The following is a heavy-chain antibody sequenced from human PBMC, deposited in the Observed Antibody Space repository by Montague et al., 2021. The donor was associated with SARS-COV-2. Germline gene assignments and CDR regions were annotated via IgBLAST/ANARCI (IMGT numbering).Heavy chain of an antibody. CDR1: GGSITNDD. CDR3: AKGPGPYGANSGGWH. Sequence: SETLSLTCTVSGGSITNDDWSWIRQPPGKGLEWVVNIFKNGDIDXNPSLRSRVTIPVDSSKNQISLELSSVTGADTAVYYCAKGPGPYGANSGGWHWGPGILVIVSS. V-gene: IGHV4-59*12. CDR2: IFKNGDI. J-gene: IGHJ4*02. D-gene: IGHD4-23*01.